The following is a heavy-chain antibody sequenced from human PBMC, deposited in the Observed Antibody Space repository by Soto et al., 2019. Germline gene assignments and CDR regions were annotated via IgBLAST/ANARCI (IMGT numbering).Heavy chain of an antibody. V-gene: IGHV3-11*01. CDR2: ISSSGTGI. CDR3: ARAYSDAFDI. J-gene: IGHJ3*02. Sequence: PCGSLRVPWAALWFTFSDYYMPRIRQAPGKGLEWVSYISSSGTGIYYPDSVKGRFTISRDNAKNSLYLQMSSLRAEDTAVYYCARAYSDAFDIWGQGTMVTVSS. CDR1: WFTFSDYY. D-gene: IGHD2-15*01.